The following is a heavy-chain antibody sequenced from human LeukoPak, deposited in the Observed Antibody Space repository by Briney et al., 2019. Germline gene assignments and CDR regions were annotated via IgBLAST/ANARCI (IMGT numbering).Heavy chain of an antibody. D-gene: IGHD4-17*01. J-gene: IGHJ4*02. CDR1: GATFSSYA. V-gene: IGHV1-69*13. CDR3: ARGCYGDYHPVGY. Sequence: ASVKLSCTASGATFSSYAISWLRQAPGQGLEWMGGIIPIFGTANYAQKFQGRVTITADESTSTAYMELSSLRSEETAVYYCARGCYGDYHPVGYWGQGTLVTVSS. CDR2: IIPIFGTA.